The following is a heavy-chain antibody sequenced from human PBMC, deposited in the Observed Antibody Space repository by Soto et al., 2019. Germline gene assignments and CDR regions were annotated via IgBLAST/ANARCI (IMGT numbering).Heavy chain of an antibody. CDR3: ARTYYYDSTGYYRTFDY. CDR1: GFTFGSYA. Sequence: GGSLRLSCAASGFTFGSYAISWGRLAPGKGLEWVSVAGPSGSSTFYADSVRGRFTISRDNVENTLYLQMNSLRVADTALYFCARTYYYDSTGYYRTFDYWGQGTLVTVSS. V-gene: IGHV3-23*01. D-gene: IGHD3-22*01. J-gene: IGHJ4*02. CDR2: AGPSGSST.